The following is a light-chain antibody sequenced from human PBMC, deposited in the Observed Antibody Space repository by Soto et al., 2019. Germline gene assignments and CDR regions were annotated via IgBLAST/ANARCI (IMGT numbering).Light chain of an antibody. J-gene: IGKJ1*01. V-gene: IGKV1-5*03. CDR2: KAS. CDR1: QTISSW. CDR3: QNYNSYSEE. Sequence: DIQVTHSPSTLSGSLGDRVTITCRASQTISSWLAWYQQKPGKAPKLLIYKASTLRSGVPSRFSGSGSGTEFTPTISSLQPDDFATYYCQNYNSYSEEFGQGTKVAIK.